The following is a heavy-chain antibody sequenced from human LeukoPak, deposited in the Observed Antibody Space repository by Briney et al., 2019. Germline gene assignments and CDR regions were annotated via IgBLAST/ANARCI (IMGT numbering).Heavy chain of an antibody. D-gene: IGHD1-7*01. J-gene: IGHJ6*02. CDR2: ISSSSSTI. CDR1: GFTFSSYS. V-gene: IGHV3-48*01. Sequence: GGSLRLSCAASGFTFSSYSMNWVRQAPGKGLEWVSYISSSSSTIYYADSVKGRFTISRDNAKNSLYLQMNSLRAEDTAVYYCARDGARTTGTTIYYGMDVWGQGTTVTVSS. CDR3: ARDGARTTGTTIYYGMDV.